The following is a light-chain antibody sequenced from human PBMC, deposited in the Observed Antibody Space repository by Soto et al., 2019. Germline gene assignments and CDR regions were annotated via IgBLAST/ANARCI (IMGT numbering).Light chain of an antibody. J-gene: IGKJ1*01. V-gene: IGKV1-39*01. Sequence: DIQMTQPPSSLSASVGDRVTITCRASQSISSYLNWYQQKPGKAPKLLIYAASSLQSGVPSRFSGSGSGTAFTLTISSLQPEDFATYYCQQSYSTPWTFGQGTKVEIK. CDR3: QQSYSTPWT. CDR2: AAS. CDR1: QSISSY.